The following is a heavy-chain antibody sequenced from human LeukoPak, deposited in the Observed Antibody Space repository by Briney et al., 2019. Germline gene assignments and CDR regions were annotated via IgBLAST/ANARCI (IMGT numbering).Heavy chain of an antibody. CDR1: GLTFSNYW. D-gene: IGHD1-26*01. CDR2: ISYDGSNK. Sequence: GGSLRLSCAASGLTFSNYWMDWVRQAPGKGLEWVAVISYDGSNKYYADSVKGRFTISRDNSKNTLYLQMNSLRAEDTAVYYCARDLGPKWELLPNLVYWGQGTLVTVSS. J-gene: IGHJ4*02. CDR3: ARDLGPKWELLPNLVY. V-gene: IGHV3-30-3*01.